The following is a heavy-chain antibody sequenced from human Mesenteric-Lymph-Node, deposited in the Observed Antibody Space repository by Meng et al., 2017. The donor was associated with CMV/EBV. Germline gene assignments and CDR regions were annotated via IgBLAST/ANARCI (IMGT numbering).Heavy chain of an antibody. CDR3: ARDTISGVVAFDY. CDR1: GFTFSSYA. CDR2: IVSSSTYI. J-gene: IGHJ4*02. Sequence: GESLKISCAASGFTFSSYAMSWVRQAPGKGLEWVSSIVSSSTYIFYADSVKGRFTISRDNAKNLLYLEMNSLRAEDTGVYYCARDTISGVVAFDYWGQGTLVTVSS. V-gene: IGHV3-21*06. D-gene: IGHD3-3*01.